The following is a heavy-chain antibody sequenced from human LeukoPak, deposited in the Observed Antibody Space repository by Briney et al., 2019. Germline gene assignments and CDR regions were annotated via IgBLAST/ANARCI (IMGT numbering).Heavy chain of an antibody. D-gene: IGHD3-9*01. CDR3: ARDMTDWWFDP. Sequence: SETLSLTCTVSGGSISSSYYYWGWIRQHPGKGLEWIGYIYYSGSTHYNPSLKSRVTISVDTSKNQFSLKLSSVTAADTAVYYCARDMTDWWFDPWGQGTLVTVSS. CDR1: GGSISSSYYY. J-gene: IGHJ5*02. CDR2: IYYSGST. V-gene: IGHV4-31*03.